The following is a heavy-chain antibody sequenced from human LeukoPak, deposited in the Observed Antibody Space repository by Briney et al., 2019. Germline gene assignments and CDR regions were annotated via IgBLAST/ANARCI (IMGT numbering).Heavy chain of an antibody. CDR2: ISSSSTI. CDR3: AREYSRGRFDP. CDR1: GFTFSSYS. J-gene: IGHJ5*02. D-gene: IGHD6-13*01. Sequence: GGSLRLSCAASGFTFSSYSMNWVRQAPGKGLEWVSYISSSSTIYYADSVKGRFTISRDNAKNSLYLQMNSLRAEDTAVYYCAREYSRGRFDPWGQGTLVTVSA. V-gene: IGHV3-48*01.